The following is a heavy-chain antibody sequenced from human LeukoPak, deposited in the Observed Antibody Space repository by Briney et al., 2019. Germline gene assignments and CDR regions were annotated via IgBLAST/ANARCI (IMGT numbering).Heavy chain of an antibody. Sequence: SETLSLTCTVSGDFINSSYWSWLRQPPGKGLEGIGYMFHSGCTNYNPSLKSRVTISVDTSRNQFSLRLTSATAADTAVYYCARGGGLWFGEPNNWFDPWGQGILVTVAS. CDR1: GDFINSSY. CDR2: MFHSGCT. J-gene: IGHJ5*02. D-gene: IGHD3-10*01. V-gene: IGHV4-59*01. CDR3: ARGGGLWFGEPNNWFDP.